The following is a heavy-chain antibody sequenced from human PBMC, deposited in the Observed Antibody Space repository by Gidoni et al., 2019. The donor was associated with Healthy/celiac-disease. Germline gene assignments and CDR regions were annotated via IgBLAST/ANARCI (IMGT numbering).Heavy chain of an antibody. CDR1: GFTFSSYW. V-gene: IGHV3-7*03. CDR2: IKQDGSEK. Sequence: EVQLVESGGGLVQPGGSLRLSCAASGFTFSSYWMSWVRQAPGKGLEWVANIKQDGSEKYYVDSVKGRFTISRDNAKNSLYLQMNSLRAEDTAVYYCARAYYDILTGYCPLDYWGQGTLVTVSS. CDR3: ARAYYDILTGYCPLDY. J-gene: IGHJ4*02. D-gene: IGHD3-9*01.